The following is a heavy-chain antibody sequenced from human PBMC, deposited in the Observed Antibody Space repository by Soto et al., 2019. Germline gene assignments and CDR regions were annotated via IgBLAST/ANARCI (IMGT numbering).Heavy chain of an antibody. V-gene: IGHV4-38-2*02. CDR2: IYHSGST. Sequence: SETLSLTCAVSGYSISSGYYWGWIRQSPGKGLEWIGSIYHSGSTYYNPSLKSRVIISVDTSKNQFSLKLSSVTAADTAVYYCARDLVIRDTAMSYGMDVWGQGTTVTVSS. CDR1: GYSISSGYY. CDR3: ARDLVIRDTAMSYGMDV. J-gene: IGHJ6*02. D-gene: IGHD5-18*01.